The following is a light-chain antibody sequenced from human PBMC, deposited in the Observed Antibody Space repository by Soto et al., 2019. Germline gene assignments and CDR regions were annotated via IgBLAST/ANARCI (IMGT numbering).Light chain of an antibody. CDR1: SSNIGAGYD. CDR2: VNS. CDR3: PSYDSSLSAVV. V-gene: IGLV1-40*01. Sequence: QSVLTQPPSVSGAPGQRVTISCTGSSSNIGAGYDVHWYQQLPGTAPKLLIYVNSNRPSGVPDRFSGSKSGTSASLAITGLQSEDEAEYYCPSYDSSLSAVVFGGGTKVTVL. J-gene: IGLJ2*01.